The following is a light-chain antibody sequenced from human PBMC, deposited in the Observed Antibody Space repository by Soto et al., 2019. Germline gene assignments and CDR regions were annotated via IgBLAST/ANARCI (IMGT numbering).Light chain of an antibody. Sequence: EIVLTQSPGTLSLSPGERGTLSCRASQSVSSNYLAWYQQTPGQAPRLLIYGASSRATGIPDRFSGSGSGTDFTLTISRLEPEDFAVYYCQQYGSSPLTFGQGTKGEIK. CDR3: QQYGSSPLT. J-gene: IGKJ1*01. CDR1: QSVSSNY. CDR2: GAS. V-gene: IGKV3-20*01.